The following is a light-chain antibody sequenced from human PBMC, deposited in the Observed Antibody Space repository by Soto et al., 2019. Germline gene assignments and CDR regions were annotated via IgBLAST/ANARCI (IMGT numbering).Light chain of an antibody. V-gene: IGKV3-11*01. CDR1: QSVSTY. CDR3: QQRSNGPSYT. CDR2: EAS. Sequence: EIVLTKSPATLSLSPGERATLSCRASQSVSTYLAWYQQKPGQAPRLLIYEASNRASGIPARFSGSGSGTDFTLSISSLEPEDFAVYYCQQRSNGPSYTFGQGTKLEIK. J-gene: IGKJ2*01.